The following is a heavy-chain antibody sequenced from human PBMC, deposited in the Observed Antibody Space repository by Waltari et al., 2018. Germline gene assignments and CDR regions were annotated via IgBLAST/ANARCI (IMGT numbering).Heavy chain of an antibody. D-gene: IGHD1-26*01. CDR3: ARAVGGAARGYYGMDV. Sequence: QVHLVQSAAEVKSPGATVKVSCKTSGYSFTSYDIQWVRQATGQGPEWMGWMNTSGGDTDYAQKFQGRVTMTTNTSISTAYLHLSSLRSEDTAVYYCARAVGGAARGYYGMDVWGQGTTVTVSS. CDR2: MNTSGGDT. CDR1: GYSFTSYD. J-gene: IGHJ6*02. V-gene: IGHV1-8*01.